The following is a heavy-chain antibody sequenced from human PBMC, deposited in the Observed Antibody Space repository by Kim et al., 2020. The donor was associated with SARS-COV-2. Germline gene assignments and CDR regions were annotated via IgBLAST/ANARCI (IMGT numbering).Heavy chain of an antibody. CDR3: ARVSSLDYVWGSYDY. V-gene: IGHV3-48*03. D-gene: IGHD3-16*01. Sequence: DSVKGRFTISRDNAKNSLYLQMNSLRAEDTAVYYCARVSSLDYVWGSYDYWGQGTLVTVSS. J-gene: IGHJ4*02.